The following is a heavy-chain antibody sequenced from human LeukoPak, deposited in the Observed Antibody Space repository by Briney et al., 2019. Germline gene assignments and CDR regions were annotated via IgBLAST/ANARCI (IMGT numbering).Heavy chain of an antibody. J-gene: IGHJ4*02. Sequence: SETLSLTCAVYGGSFSGYCWSWIRQPPGKGLEWIREINHSGSTNYNPSLKSRVTISVDASKNQFSLKLSSVTAADTAVYYCARAQQLGRHFDYWGQGTLVTVSS. CDR1: GGSFSGYC. CDR2: INHSGST. D-gene: IGHD6-13*01. CDR3: ARAQQLGRHFDY. V-gene: IGHV4-34*01.